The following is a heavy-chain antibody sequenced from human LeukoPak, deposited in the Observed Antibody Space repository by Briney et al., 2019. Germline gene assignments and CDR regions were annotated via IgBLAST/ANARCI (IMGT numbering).Heavy chain of an antibody. CDR2: MNPNSGNT. J-gene: IGHJ5*02. V-gene: IGHV1-8*01. CDR3: ARGPNKSDGGNSGSAWFDP. CDR1: GYTFTTYD. D-gene: IGHD4-23*01. Sequence: ASVTVSCKASGYTFTTYDINWVRQATGQGREWMGWMNPNSGNTGYAQKFQGRVTMTRNTSISTAYMELSSLRSEDTAVYYCARGPNKSDGGNSGSAWFDPWGQGTLVTVSS.